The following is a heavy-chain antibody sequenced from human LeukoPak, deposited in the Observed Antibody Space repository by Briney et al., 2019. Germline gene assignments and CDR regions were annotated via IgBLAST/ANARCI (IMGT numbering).Heavy chain of an antibody. CDR3: AKSYDLFDY. J-gene: IGHJ4*02. V-gene: IGHV3-30*18. Sequence: GASLRLSCAASGFTFSSYGMHWVRQAPGKGLEWVAVISCDGSNKYYADSVKGRFTISRDNSKNTLYLQMNSLRAEDTAVYYCAKSYDLFDYWGQGTLVTVSS. CDR2: ISCDGSNK. D-gene: IGHD3-3*01. CDR1: GFTFSSYG.